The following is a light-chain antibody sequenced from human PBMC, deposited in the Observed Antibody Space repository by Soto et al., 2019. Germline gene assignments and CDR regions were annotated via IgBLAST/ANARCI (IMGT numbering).Light chain of an antibody. V-gene: IGLV1-40*01. CDR1: SSNIGAGYD. Sequence: QAVVTQPPSVSGAPGQRVTISCTGSSSNIGAGYDVSWYQQLPGTAPKLLIFADSNRPSGVPDRFSGSSSGTSASLAITGLQAEDEADYYCLSYDNSLSGSVFGGGTQLTVL. J-gene: IGLJ3*02. CDR3: LSYDNSLSGSV. CDR2: ADS.